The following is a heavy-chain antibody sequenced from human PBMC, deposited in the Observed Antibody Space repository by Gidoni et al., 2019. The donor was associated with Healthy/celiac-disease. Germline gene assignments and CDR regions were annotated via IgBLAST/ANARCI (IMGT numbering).Heavy chain of an antibody. D-gene: IGHD6-13*01. J-gene: IGHJ6*02. Sequence: EVQLVQSGAEVKKPGESLKISCTGSGYSFTSYWIRWVRQMPGKGLEWMGIIYPGDSDTRYSPSFQGQVTISADKSISTAYLQWSSLKASDTAMYYCARLAAAGRPPMYYYYYYGMDVWGQGTTVTVSS. CDR3: ARLAAAGRPPMYYYYYYGMDV. CDR2: IYPGDSDT. V-gene: IGHV5-51*01. CDR1: GYSFTSYW.